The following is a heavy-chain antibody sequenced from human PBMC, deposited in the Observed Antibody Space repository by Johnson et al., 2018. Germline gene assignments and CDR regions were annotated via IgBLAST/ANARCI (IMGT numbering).Heavy chain of an antibody. J-gene: IGHJ3*02. CDR3: ARDPPVVLRYSPGAFDI. Sequence: QVQLQESGGGVVQPGRSLRLSCAASGFTFSSYGMHWVRQAPGKGLEWVAVIWYDGSNKYYADSVKGRFTISRDNSKNTLYLQMNSLRAEDTAVYYCARDPPVVLRYSPGAFDIWGQGTMVTVSS. CDR1: GFTFSSYG. D-gene: IGHD3-9*01. CDR2: IWYDGSNK. V-gene: IGHV3-33*01.